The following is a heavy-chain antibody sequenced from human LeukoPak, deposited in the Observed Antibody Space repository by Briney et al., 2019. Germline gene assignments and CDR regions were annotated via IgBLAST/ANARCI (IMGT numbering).Heavy chain of an antibody. CDR1: GDSVSSNSAA. V-gene: IGHV6-1*01. Sequence: SQTLSLTCAISGDSVSSNSAAWNWIRQSPSRGLEWLGRTYYRSKWYNDYAVSVKSRITINPDTSKNQFSLQLNSVTPEDTAVYYCARETIDSSGYQHYGMDVWGQGTTVTVSS. CDR3: ARETIDSSGYQHYGMDV. J-gene: IGHJ6*02. CDR2: TYYRSKWYN. D-gene: IGHD3-22*01.